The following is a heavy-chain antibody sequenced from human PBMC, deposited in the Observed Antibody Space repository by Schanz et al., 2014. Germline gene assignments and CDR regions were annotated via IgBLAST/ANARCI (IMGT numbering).Heavy chain of an antibody. CDR1: GFTFSDYW. V-gene: IGHV3-48*04. CDR2: ISSSSSTR. J-gene: IGHJ4*02. Sequence: EVQLVESGGGLVQPGGSLRLSCTASGFTFSDYWMSWVRQAPGKGLEWVSYISSSSSTRYYADSVKGRFTISRDNTKNSLFLQLNSLRAEDTAVYYCAASSGWHPSTDYWGQGTLVTVSS. CDR3: AASSGWHPSTDY. D-gene: IGHD6-19*01.